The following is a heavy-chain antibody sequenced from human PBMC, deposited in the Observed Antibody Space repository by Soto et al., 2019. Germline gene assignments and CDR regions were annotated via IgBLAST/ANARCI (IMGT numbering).Heavy chain of an antibody. CDR3: ARDWGSRGAVDY. CDR1: GYTFKNYF. CDR2: INTDNDDT. V-gene: IGHV1-3*04. Sequence: QVQLVQSGAEVKKPGASVTVSCKASGYTFKNYFIPWVRQAPGQGLEWMGWINTDNDDTEYSAKFQGRVAITTDTSASTAYMDLSSLTSEDTAVYYCARDWGSRGAVDYWGQGTLVIVSS. J-gene: IGHJ4*02. D-gene: IGHD2-15*01.